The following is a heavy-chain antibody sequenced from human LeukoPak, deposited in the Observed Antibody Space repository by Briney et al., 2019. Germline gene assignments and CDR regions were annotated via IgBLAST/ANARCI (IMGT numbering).Heavy chain of an antibody. CDR3: ARGRRMNGSGEIDY. CDR1: GGSVSSGSYY. CDR2: IYYSGST. V-gene: IGHV4-61*01. Sequence: KPSETLSLTCTVSGGSVSSGSYYWSWIRQPPGKGLEWIGYIYYSGSTNYNPSLKSRVTISVDTSKNQFSLKLSSVTAADTAVYYCARGRRMNGSGEIDYWGQGTLVTVSS. J-gene: IGHJ4*02. D-gene: IGHD3-10*01.